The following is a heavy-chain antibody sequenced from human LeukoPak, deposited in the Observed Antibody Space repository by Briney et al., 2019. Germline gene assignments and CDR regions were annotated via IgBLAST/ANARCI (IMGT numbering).Heavy chain of an antibody. V-gene: IGHV3-21*05. J-gene: IGHJ4*02. CDR3: VRGGRGRDDYFDY. D-gene: IGHD3-10*01. CDR2: VGTGGDDI. Sequence: PGGSLRLSCAASGYTFPSYSLNRVRQSPGKGLEWISYVGTGGDDIYYADSVTGRFTISRDNAEKSVYLQMNSLRVEDTAVYYCVRGGRGRDDYFDYWGQGTQVTVSS. CDR1: GYTFPSYS.